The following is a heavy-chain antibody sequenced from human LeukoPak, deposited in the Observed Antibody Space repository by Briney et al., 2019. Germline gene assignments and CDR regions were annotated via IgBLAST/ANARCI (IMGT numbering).Heavy chain of an antibody. Sequence: GGSLRLSCAASGFTFSSYAMHWVRQAPGKGLEWVAVISYDGSNKYYADSVKGRFTISRDNSKNTLYLQMNSLRAEDTAVYYCARDAYCSGGSCLGTFDYWGQGTLVTVSS. CDR1: GFTFSSYA. CDR2: ISYDGSNK. V-gene: IGHV3-30*14. J-gene: IGHJ4*02. CDR3: ARDAYCSGGSCLGTFDY. D-gene: IGHD2-15*01.